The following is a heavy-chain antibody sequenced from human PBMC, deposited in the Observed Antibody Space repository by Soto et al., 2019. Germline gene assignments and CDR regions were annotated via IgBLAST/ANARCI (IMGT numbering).Heavy chain of an antibody. CDR3: AKDDYDSSGYYYY. CDR2: ISANNGNT. CDR1: GYTFTTFG. J-gene: IGHJ4*02. D-gene: IGHD3-22*01. Sequence: DSVKVSCKASGYTFTTFGISWVRQAPGQGLEWVGWISANNGNTKYSQKFQGRVSLTTETSASTAYMELRSLRSDDTAVYYCAKDDYDSSGYYYYWGQGTLVTVSS. V-gene: IGHV1-18*01.